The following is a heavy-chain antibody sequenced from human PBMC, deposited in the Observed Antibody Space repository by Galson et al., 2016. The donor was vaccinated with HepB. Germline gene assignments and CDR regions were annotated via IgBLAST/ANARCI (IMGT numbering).Heavy chain of an antibody. CDR2: LSGTGAST. J-gene: IGHJ4*02. Sequence: SLRLSCAASGFTFSSHAMSWVRQAPGKGLEWVAGLSGTGASTYYADSVKGRFTVSRDNSKSTLFLQMDSLRAGDTAIYYCARETGYRSVDSCLSNFDNWGQGTLVTVSS. V-gene: IGHV3-23*01. D-gene: IGHD2-15*01. CDR3: ARETGYRSVDSCLSNFDN. CDR1: GFTFSSHA.